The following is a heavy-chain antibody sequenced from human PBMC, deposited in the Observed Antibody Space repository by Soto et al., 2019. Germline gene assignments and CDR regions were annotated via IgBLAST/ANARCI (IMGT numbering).Heavy chain of an antibody. CDR1: GFTFSTYA. D-gene: IGHD2-2*01. CDR3: AKELSERYLVRGA. J-gene: IGHJ5*02. CDR2: ISNSGDGR. V-gene: IGHV3-23*01. Sequence: GGSLRLSCTASGFTFSTYAMSWVRQAPGKGLEWVSAISNSGDGRYHVDSGKGRFSDSRDNFEYTLYIEMNCQGADDKSIDCCAKELSERYLVRGAWGQGTLVTVSS.